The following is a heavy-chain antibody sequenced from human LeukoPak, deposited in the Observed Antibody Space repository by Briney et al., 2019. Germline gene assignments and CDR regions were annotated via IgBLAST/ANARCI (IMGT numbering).Heavy chain of an antibody. V-gene: IGHV3-30*04. Sequence: GGSLRLSCAASGFTFSIYAMHWVRQAPGKGLDWVAAISDNGNGKFYADSLKGRLTISRDNSANTLYLEMNRLGTEDTAVYYCTRGNSVSHYYYGLDVWGQGTTITVSS. CDR1: GFTFSIYA. CDR3: TRGNSVSHYYYGLDV. J-gene: IGHJ6*02. CDR2: ISDNGNGK. D-gene: IGHD1-1*01.